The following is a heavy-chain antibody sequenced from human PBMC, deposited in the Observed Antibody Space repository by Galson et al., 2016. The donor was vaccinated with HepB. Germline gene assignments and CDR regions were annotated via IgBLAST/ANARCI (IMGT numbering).Heavy chain of an antibody. V-gene: IGHV3-23*01. J-gene: IGHJ4*02. CDR2: ISGSADTT. CDR1: GFTFTSYA. CDR3: AKMQGYFDY. Sequence: SLRLSCAASGFTFTSYAMSWVRQAPGRGLEWVSAISGSADTTYYANSVKGRFTISRDNSKNTVYLQMNSLRVEDTAVYFCAKMQGYFDYWGQGTLVTVSS. D-gene: IGHD2-15*01.